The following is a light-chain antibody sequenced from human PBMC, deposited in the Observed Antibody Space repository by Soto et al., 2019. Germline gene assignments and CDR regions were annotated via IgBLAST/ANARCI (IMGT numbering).Light chain of an antibody. CDR1: QSVSSY. J-gene: IGKJ1*01. Sequence: EIVMTQSPATLSVSPGERATLSCRASQSVSSYLAWYQQKPGQAPRLLIYGASSRATGIPDRFSGSGSGTEFTLTINSLQSEDFAVYYCQQYNKWPPRTFGQGTKVDIK. V-gene: IGKV3D-15*01. CDR3: QQYNKWPPRT. CDR2: GAS.